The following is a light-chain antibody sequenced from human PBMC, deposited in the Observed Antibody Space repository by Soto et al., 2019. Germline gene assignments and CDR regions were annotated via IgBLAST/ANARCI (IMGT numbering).Light chain of an antibody. J-gene: IGKJ1*01. Sequence: DIVMTQSPDSLAVSLGERATINCKSSQSVLHSPTNNNYLAWYQKKPGQPPKLLIYWASTRESGVPDRFSGSGSGADFTRAINSLQAEDAAVYWCHQYYSIPRTFGQGTKVEIK. CDR1: QSVLHSPTNNNY. V-gene: IGKV4-1*01. CDR2: WAS. CDR3: HQYYSIPRT.